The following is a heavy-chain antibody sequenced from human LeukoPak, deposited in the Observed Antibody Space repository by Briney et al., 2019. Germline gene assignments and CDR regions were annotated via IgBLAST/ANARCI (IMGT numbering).Heavy chain of an antibody. J-gene: IGHJ4*02. CDR1: GFTFSSYW. D-gene: IGHD6-19*01. V-gene: IGHV3-7*01. Sequence: GASLRLSCAASGFTFSSYWMSWVRQAPGKGLEWVANIKQDGSEKYYVDSVKGRFTISRDNAKNSLYLQMNSLRAEDTAVYYCARVQGSSGPGIFDYWGQGTLVTVSS. CDR2: IKQDGSEK. CDR3: ARVQGSSGPGIFDY.